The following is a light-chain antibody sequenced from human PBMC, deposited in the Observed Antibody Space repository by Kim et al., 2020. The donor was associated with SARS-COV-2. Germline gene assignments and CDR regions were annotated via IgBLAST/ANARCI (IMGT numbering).Light chain of an antibody. Sequence: ASVGDRVTITCRASQSISSSLNWYQHKPGKAPKLLINTASSLQSGVPSTFSGSRSGTDFTLTISSLQVEDFATYYCQQSYSTPYTFGQGTKVDIK. CDR2: TAS. V-gene: IGKV1-39*01. CDR3: QQSYSTPYT. CDR1: QSISSS. J-gene: IGKJ2*01.